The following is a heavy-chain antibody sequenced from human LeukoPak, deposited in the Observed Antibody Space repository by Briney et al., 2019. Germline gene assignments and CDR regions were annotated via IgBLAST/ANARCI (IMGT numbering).Heavy chain of an antibody. J-gene: IGHJ4*02. D-gene: IGHD2-2*01. CDR3: ARGGGYCSSTSCLPFDY. Sequence: SETLSLTCAVSGGSISSGGYSWSWLRQPPGKGLEWIGYIYHSGSTYYNPSLKSRVTISVDRSKNQFSLKLSSVTAADTAVYYCARGGGYCSSTSCLPFDYWGQGTLVTVSS. V-gene: IGHV4-30-2*01. CDR1: GGSISSGGYS. CDR2: IYHSGST.